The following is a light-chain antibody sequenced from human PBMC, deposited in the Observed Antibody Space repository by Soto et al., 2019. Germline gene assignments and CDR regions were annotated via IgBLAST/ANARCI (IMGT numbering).Light chain of an antibody. V-gene: IGLV1-40*01. CDR1: SSNIGAGYG. CDR3: ESYDSTLSGSR. J-gene: IGLJ3*02. CDR2: GNT. Sequence: QAVVTQPPSVSGAPGRRVTISCTGSSSNIGAGYGVNWYQQLPGTAPKLLIYGNTNRPSGVPDRISGSKSGTSASLAITGLQAEDEADYYCESYDSTLSGSRFGGGTKLTVL.